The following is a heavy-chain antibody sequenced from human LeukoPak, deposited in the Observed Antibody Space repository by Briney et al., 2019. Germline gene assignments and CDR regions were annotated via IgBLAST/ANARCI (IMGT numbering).Heavy chain of an antibody. D-gene: IGHD4-23*01. CDR1: GGTFSSYA. Sequence: SVKVSCKVSGGTFSSYAISWVRQAPGQGLEWMGRIIPILGIANYAQKFQGRVTITADKSTSTAYMELSSLRSDDTAVYYCARDYGGNSAWFDPWGQGTLVTVSS. V-gene: IGHV1-69*04. CDR2: IIPILGIA. CDR3: ARDYGGNSAWFDP. J-gene: IGHJ5*02.